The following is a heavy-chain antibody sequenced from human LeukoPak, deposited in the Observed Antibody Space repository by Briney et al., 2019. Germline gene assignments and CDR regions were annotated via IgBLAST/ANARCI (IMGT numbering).Heavy chain of an antibody. J-gene: IGHJ4*02. CDR2: IRGSGDST. V-gene: IGHV3-23*01. D-gene: IGHD1-26*01. CDR1: GFTFSSYA. Sequence: GGSLRLSCAASGFTFSSYAMGWVRQAPGKGLEWVSIIRGSGDSTYFADSVKGRFTISRGNSKNTLYLQMNSLRAEDTAIYYCAKGNSGSCYGHIDYWGQGTLVTVSS. CDR3: AKGNSGSCYGHIDY.